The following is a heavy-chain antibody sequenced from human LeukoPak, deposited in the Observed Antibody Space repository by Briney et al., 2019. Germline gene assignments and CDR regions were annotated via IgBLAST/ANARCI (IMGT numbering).Heavy chain of an antibody. CDR1: DDSISSYY. CDR3: ASTSGSYIFDY. Sequence: PSETLSLTCTVSDDSISSYYWSWVRQAPGKELEWIAYIYYSGRTNYNPSLKSRVTMSIDTSKNNFSLNLSSVTAADTAVYYCASTSGSYIFDYWGQGILVTVSS. CDR2: IYYSGRT. D-gene: IGHD1-26*01. J-gene: IGHJ4*02. V-gene: IGHV4-59*01.